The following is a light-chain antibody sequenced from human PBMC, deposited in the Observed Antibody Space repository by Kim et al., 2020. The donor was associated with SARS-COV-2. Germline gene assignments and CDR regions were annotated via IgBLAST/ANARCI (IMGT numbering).Light chain of an antibody. V-gene: IGLV2-14*01. CDR1: SVAVYNS. CDR2: HVD. J-gene: IGLJ3*02. Sequence: QSALTQPASVSGSPGQSITISCTGTSVAVYNSVSWYQQHPGKAPKLIIYHVDKRPSGVSNRFSGARSGNTASLTISGLQAEDEADYYCSAYTTRSTWVFGGGTQLTVL. CDR3: SAYTTRSTWV.